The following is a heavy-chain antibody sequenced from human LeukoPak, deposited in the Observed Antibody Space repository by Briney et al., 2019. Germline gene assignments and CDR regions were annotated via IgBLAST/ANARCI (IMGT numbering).Heavy chain of an antibody. Sequence: PSETLSLTCAVYGGSFSGYCWSWIRQPPGKGLEWIGEINHSGSTNYNPSLKSRVTISVDTSKNQFSLKLSSVTAADTAVYYCARGPARDWFDPWGQGTLVTVSS. V-gene: IGHV4-34*01. J-gene: IGHJ5*02. CDR3: ARGPARDWFDP. CDR2: INHSGST. CDR1: GGSFSGYC.